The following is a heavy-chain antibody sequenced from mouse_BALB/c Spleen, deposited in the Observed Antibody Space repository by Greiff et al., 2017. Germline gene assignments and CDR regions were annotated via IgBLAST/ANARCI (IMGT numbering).Heavy chain of an antibody. D-gene: IGHD2-4*01. J-gene: IGHJ4*01. CDR2: IDPENGNT. Sequence: EVQLKESGAELVRPGALVKLSCKASGFNIKDYYMHWVKQRPEQGLEWIGWIDPENGNTIYDPKFQGKASITADTSSNTAYLQLSSLTSEDTAVYYCAPMITTYAMDYWGQGTSVTVSS. CDR1: GFNIKDYY. V-gene: IGHV14-1*02. CDR3: APMITTYAMDY.